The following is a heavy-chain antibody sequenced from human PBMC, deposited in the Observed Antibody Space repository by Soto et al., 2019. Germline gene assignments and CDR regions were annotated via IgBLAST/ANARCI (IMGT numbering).Heavy chain of an antibody. CDR2: ISYTGSTI. V-gene: IGHV3-48*03. Sequence: PGGSLRLSCAASGFTFSNYEMNWVRQTPGKGLEWVSYISYTGSTIYYADSVRGRFTISRDNSKNSLYLQMNSLRAEDMAVYYCARGLRIYYDRSGLHYWGQGTLVTVSS. J-gene: IGHJ4*02. D-gene: IGHD3-22*01. CDR3: ARGLRIYYDRSGLHY. CDR1: GFTFSNYE.